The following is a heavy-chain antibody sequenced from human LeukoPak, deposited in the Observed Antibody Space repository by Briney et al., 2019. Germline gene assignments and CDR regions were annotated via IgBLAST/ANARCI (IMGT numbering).Heavy chain of an antibody. J-gene: IGHJ3*02. Sequence: GGSLRLSCAASGFTFSSYGMHWVRQAPGKGLGWVAFIRYDGSNKYYADSVKGRFTISRDNSKNTLYLQMNSLRAEDTAVYYCAKDYCSSTSCYPDDAFDIWGQGTMVTVSS. CDR3: AKDYCSSTSCYPDDAFDI. CDR1: GFTFSSYG. CDR2: IRYDGSNK. V-gene: IGHV3-30*02. D-gene: IGHD2-2*01.